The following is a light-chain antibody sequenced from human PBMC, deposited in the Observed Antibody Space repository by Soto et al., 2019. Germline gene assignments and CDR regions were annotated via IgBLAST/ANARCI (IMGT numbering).Light chain of an antibody. J-gene: IGKJ3*01. CDR1: QAIRTD. CDR3: LQGYNHPFT. Sequence: AIQMTQSPSSLSASVGDRVIITCRASQAIRTDLGWYQQKPGKAPKLLIYAASTLQRGVPSRFSGSGSGTDFTLTISSLQPDDFATYYCLQGYNHPFTFGPGTKVDIK. CDR2: AAS. V-gene: IGKV1-6*01.